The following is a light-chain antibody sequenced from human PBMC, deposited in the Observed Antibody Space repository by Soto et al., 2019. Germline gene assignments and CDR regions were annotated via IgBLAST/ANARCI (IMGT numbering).Light chain of an antibody. CDR1: SIDVGGYNY. V-gene: IGLV2-14*01. Sequence: QSALTQPASVSGSPGQSITISCTGTSIDVGGYNYVSWYQQHPGKAPKLMIYDVSNRPSGVSNRFSGSKSGNTASLTISGLQAEDEADYYCSSYTSSSTVFGGGTKVTVL. J-gene: IGLJ3*02. CDR2: DVS. CDR3: SSYTSSSTV.